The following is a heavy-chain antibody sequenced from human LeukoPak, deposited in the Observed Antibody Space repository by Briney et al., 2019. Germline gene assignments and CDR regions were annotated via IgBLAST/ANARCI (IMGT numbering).Heavy chain of an antibody. Sequence: ASVKVSCTASGYTFTSYGISWVRQAPGQGLEWMGWISAYNGNTNYAQKLQGRVTMTTDTSTSTAYMELRSLRSDDTAVYYCARGPALFTMVRGVIGFDYWGQGTLVTVSS. CDR2: ISAYNGNT. J-gene: IGHJ4*02. V-gene: IGHV1-18*04. CDR3: ARGPALFTMVRGVIGFDY. D-gene: IGHD3-10*01. CDR1: GYTFTSYG.